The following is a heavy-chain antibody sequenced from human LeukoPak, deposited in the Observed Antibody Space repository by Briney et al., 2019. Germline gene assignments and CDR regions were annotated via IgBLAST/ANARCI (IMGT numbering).Heavy chain of an antibody. CDR3: ARGRGAQYSSGWYIDYFDY. J-gene: IGHJ4*02. D-gene: IGHD6-19*01. V-gene: IGHV1-2*02. CDR1: GYTFTGYY. CDR2: INPNSGGT. Sequence: ASVEVSCKASGYTFTGYYMHWVRQAPGQGLEWMGWINPNSGGTNYAQKFQGRVTMTTDTSISTAYMELSRLRSDDTAVYYCARGRGAQYSSGWYIDYFDYWGQGTLVTVSS.